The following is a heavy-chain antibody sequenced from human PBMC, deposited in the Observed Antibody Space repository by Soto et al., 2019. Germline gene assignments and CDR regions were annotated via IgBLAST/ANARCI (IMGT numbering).Heavy chain of an antibody. CDR3: VRGVGATTHFDY. Sequence: QLQLQESGSGLVKPSQTLSLTCAVSGGSISSGGYSWGWIRQPPGKGLEWIGYIYHSGNTYHNPSLKGRVAMSVDTSKNQFSLNLRSVNAADTAVYYCVRGVGATTHFDYWGQGTLVTVSA. D-gene: IGHD1-26*01. J-gene: IGHJ4*02. CDR1: GGSISSGGYS. CDR2: IYHSGNT. V-gene: IGHV4-30-2*01.